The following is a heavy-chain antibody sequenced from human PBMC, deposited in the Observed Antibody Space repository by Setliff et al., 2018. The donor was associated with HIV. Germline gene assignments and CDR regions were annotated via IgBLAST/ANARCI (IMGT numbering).Heavy chain of an antibody. CDR1: GGSFSGYY. CDR2: IDHSGST. CDR3: ARDGPLEGSYRYYYYYMDV. D-gene: IGHD3-10*01. V-gene: IGHV4-34*01. Sequence: PSETLSLTCAVYGGSFSGYYWSWIRQAPGKGLEWIGEIDHSGSTNYNPSLKSRVTISVDTSKNQFSLKLSSVTAADTAVYYCARDGPLEGSYRYYYYYMDVWGKGTTVTVSS. J-gene: IGHJ6*03.